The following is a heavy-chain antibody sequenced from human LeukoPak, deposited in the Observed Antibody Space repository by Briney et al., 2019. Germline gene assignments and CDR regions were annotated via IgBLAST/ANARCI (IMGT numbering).Heavy chain of an antibody. CDR3: ARPPHCSGGSCYYWYFDP. J-gene: IGHJ2*01. CDR2: INHRGST. Sequence: GSVRLSCAASGFTFSSYAMSWARQAPGKGLEWIGEINHRGSTNYNPSLKSRVTISVETSKNQFSLKLSSVTAADTAVYYCARPPHCSGGSCYYWYFDPWGRRPLATVSS. CDR1: GFTFSSYA. D-gene: IGHD2-15*01. V-gene: IGHV4-34*01.